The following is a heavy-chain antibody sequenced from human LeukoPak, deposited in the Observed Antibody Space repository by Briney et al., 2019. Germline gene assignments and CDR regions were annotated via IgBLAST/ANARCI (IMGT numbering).Heavy chain of an antibody. CDR2: ISWNSGSI. CDR3: AKDMEQPVGPGFDY. D-gene: IGHD6-13*01. Sequence: TGGSLRLSCAASGFTFDDYAMHWVRQAPGKGLEWVSGISWNSGSIGYADSVKGRFTISRDNAKNSLYLQMNSLRAEDMALYYCAKDMEQPVGPGFDYWGQGTLVTVSS. V-gene: IGHV3-9*03. J-gene: IGHJ4*02. CDR1: GFTFDDYA.